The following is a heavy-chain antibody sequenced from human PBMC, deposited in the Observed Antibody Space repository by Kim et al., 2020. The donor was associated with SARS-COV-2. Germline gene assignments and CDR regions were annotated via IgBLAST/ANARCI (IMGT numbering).Heavy chain of an antibody. CDR2: IYTSGST. J-gene: IGHJ6*02. CDR3: ARDSRILGCSGGSCYSDYYYGMDV. CDR1: GGSISSGSYY. D-gene: IGHD2-15*01. V-gene: IGHV4-61*02. Sequence: SETLSLTCTVSGGSISSGSYYWSWIRQPAGKGLEWIGRIYTSGSTNYNPSLKSRVTISVDTSKNQFSLKLSSVTAADTAVYYCARDSRILGCSGGSCYSDYYYGMDVWGQGTTVTVSS.